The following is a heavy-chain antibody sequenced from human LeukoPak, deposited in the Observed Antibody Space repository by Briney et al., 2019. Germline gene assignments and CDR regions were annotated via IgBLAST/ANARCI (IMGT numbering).Heavy chain of an antibody. CDR2: ICGSGDTT. CDR3: AKEGRVAADTGDYLDY. CDR1: GFTYISYA. Sequence: VGSLRLSCAASGFTYISYAMSWVSQAPRKGMEGVSGICGSGDTTKYADSVKDRSTISRDNSKNTLYLQMNSLRADETAVYYCAKEGRVAADTGDYLDYWGQGNLVTVSS. D-gene: IGHD6-13*01. J-gene: IGHJ4*02. V-gene: IGHV3-23*01.